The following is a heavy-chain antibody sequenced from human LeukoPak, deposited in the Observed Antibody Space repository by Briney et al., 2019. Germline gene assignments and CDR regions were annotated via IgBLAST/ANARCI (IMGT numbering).Heavy chain of an antibody. J-gene: IGHJ4*02. CDR2: INSDGSTT. V-gene: IGHV3-74*01. Sequence: GGSLRLSCAASGSSFSSSWMHWVRQAPGKGLVWVSRINSDGSTTNYADSVKGRFTISRDNAKNTLYLQMNSLRAEDTAVYYCASYFRCSGATCYTNYWGQGTLVTVSS. CDR3: ASYFRCSGATCYTNY. D-gene: IGHD2-2*02. CDR1: GSSFSSSW.